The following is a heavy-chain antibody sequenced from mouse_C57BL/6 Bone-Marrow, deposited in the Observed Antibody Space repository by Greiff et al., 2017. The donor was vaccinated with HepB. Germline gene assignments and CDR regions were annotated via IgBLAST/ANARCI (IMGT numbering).Heavy chain of an antibody. CDR2: IDPSDSYT. J-gene: IGHJ2*01. CDR1: GYTFTSYW. Sequence: QVQLKQPGAELVMPGASVKLSCKASGYTFTSYWMHWVKQRPGQGLEWIGEIDPSDSYTNYNQKFKGKSTLTVDKSSSTAYMQLSSLTSEDSAVYYCARRALDYWGQGTTRPVS. CDR3: ARRALDY. D-gene: IGHD3-1*01. V-gene: IGHV1-69*01.